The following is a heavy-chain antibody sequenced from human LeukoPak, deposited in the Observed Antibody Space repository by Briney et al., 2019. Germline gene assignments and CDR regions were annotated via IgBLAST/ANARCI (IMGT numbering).Heavy chain of an antibody. J-gene: IGHJ4*02. CDR3: ARGSRVIDY. D-gene: IGHD2-15*01. CDR2: IKKKADGATP. Sequence: GGSLRLSCAASGFTFSDAYMHWVRQAPGMGLEWVGRIKKKADGATPDYAAAVKGRFTISRDNAKNSLYLQMNSLRAEDTAVYYCARGSRVIDYWGQGTLVTVSS. CDR1: GFTFSDAY. V-gene: IGHV3-15*01.